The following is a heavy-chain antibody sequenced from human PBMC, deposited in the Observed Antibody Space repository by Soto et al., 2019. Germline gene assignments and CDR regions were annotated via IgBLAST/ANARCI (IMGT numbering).Heavy chain of an antibody. CDR1: GFTFSSYG. CDR2: ISYDGSNK. CDR3: AIPAPVRGNNSPPFDY. V-gene: IGHV3-30*03. Sequence: QVQLVESGGGVVQPGRSLRLSCAASGFTFSSYGMHWVRQAPGTGLEWVAVISYDGSNKYYADSVKGRFTIARDNSKNTLYLHMNSLRAEDTAVYYCAIPAPVRGNNSPPFDYWGPGTLFTFSS. J-gene: IGHJ4*02. D-gene: IGHD5-18*01.